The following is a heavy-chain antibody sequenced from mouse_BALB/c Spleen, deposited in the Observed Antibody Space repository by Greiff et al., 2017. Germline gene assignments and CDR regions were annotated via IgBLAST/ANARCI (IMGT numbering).Heavy chain of an antibody. CDR1: GFTFSSYA. CDR2: ISSGGST. Sequence: EVQLVESGGGLVKPGGSLKLSCAASGFTFSSYAMSWVRQTPEKRLEWVASISSGGSTDYPASVKGRFTISRDNARNILYLQMSSLRSEDTAMYYCARERAYGAMDYWGQGTSVTVSA. J-gene: IGHJ4*01. CDR3: ARERAYGAMDY. V-gene: IGHV5-6-5*01. D-gene: IGHD3-3*01.